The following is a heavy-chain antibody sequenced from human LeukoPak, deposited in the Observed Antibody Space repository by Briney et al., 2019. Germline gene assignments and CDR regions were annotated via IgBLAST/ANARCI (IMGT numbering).Heavy chain of an antibody. V-gene: IGHV4-39*01. Sequence: SETLSLTCTVSGDSISSSRHSWGWIRQPPGKGLEWIGSISYSGSTNYNPSLKSRVTISVDTSKNQFSLKLSSVTAADTAVYYCARHMPRGGDSYYYYGMDVWGQGTTVTVSS. CDR3: ARHMPRGGDSYYYYGMDV. CDR2: ISYSGST. D-gene: IGHD2-21*02. J-gene: IGHJ6*02. CDR1: GDSISSSRHS.